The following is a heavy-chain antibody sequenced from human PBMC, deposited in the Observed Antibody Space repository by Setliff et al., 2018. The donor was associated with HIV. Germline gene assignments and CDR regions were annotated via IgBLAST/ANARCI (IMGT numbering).Heavy chain of an antibody. CDR1: GGSISSSSYY. D-gene: IGHD4-4*01. J-gene: IGHJ4*02. CDR3: ARDIGTVTDSDY. V-gene: IGHV4-39*07. Sequence: SETLSLTCTVSGGSISSSSYYWGWICQPPGKGLEWIGTIDYSGSTYYNPSLKSRVTISVDTSKNQFSLKLSSVTAADTAVYYCARDIGTVTDSDYWGQGTLVTVS. CDR2: IDYSGST.